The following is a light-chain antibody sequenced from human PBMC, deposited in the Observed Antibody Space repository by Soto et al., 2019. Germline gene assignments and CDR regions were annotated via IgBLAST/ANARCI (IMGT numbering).Light chain of an antibody. CDR2: GNN. Sequence: QSVLTQPPSVSGAPGQRVTISCTGSSSNIGAGYDVHWYQQLPGTAPKLLIYGNNNRPSGVPDRFSGSKSGTSASLAITGLKAEDEAAYYCQSYDSSLRTVFGGGTQLTVL. CDR1: SSNIGAGYD. J-gene: IGLJ7*01. V-gene: IGLV1-40*01. CDR3: QSYDSSLRTV.